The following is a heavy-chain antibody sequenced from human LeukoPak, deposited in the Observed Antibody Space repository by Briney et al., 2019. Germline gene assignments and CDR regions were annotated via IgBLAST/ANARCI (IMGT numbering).Heavy chain of an antibody. CDR2: ITSSSSSI. Sequence: GGSLRLSCAASGFTFICYIMNWVRQAPENGLGWVSSITSSSSSIYCPDSLKGGFTFSRDNAKNSFYLQMNGLRAEDMAVYYCAREVHSYGTPRHFDYWGQGPVVTVSS. CDR3: AREVHSYGTPRHFDY. CDR1: GFTFICYI. D-gene: IGHD5-18*01. V-gene: IGHV3-21*01. J-gene: IGHJ4*02.